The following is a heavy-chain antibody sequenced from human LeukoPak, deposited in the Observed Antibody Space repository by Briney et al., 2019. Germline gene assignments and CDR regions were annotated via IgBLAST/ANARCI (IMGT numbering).Heavy chain of an antibody. CDR1: GGTFSSYA. CDR2: IIPIFGTA. J-gene: IGHJ6*03. Sequence: SVKVSCKASGGTFSSYAISWVRQAPGQGLERMGRIIPIFGTANYAQKFQGRVTITTDESTSTAYMELSSLRSEDTAVYYCASPNPYGSGSYSRSYYYMDVWGKGTTVTVSS. V-gene: IGHV1-69*05. CDR3: ASPNPYGSGSYSRSYYYMDV. D-gene: IGHD3-10*01.